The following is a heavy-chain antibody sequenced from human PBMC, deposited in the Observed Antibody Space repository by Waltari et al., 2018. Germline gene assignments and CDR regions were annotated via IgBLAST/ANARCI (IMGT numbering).Heavy chain of an antibody. V-gene: IGHV4-34*01. J-gene: IGHJ6*03. CDR3: ARARKAEYYYYYYMDV. CDR1: GGSFSGYY. CDR2: INHSGST. Sequence: QVQLQQWGAGLLKPSETLSLTCAVYGGSFSGYYWSWIRQPPGKGLEWIGEINHSGSTNYNPSIKSRVTISVDTSKNQFSLKLSSVTAADTAVYYCARARKAEYYYYYYMDVWGKGTTVTVSS.